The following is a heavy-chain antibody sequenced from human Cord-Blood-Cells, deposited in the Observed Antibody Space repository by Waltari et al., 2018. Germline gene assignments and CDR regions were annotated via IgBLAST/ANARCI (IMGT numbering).Heavy chain of an antibody. J-gene: IGHJ4*02. D-gene: IGHD3-9*01. Sequence: SYAISWVRQAPGQGLEWMGGIIPIFGTANYAQNFQGRVTITADESTSTAYMELSSLRSEDTAVYYCARDRQFGRNYDILTGYYYWGQGTLVTVSS. CDR2: IIPIFGTA. CDR1: SYA. CDR3: ARDRQFGRNYDILTGYYY. V-gene: IGHV1-69*01.